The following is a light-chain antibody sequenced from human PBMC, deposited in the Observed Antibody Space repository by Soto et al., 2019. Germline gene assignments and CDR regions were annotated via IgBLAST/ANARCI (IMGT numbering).Light chain of an antibody. V-gene: IGLV2-14*01. J-gene: IGLJ2*01. Sequence: QSVLTQPASVSGSPGQSITISCTGTSSDVGGYNYVSWYQQHPGKAPKLMIYDVSNRPSGVSNRFSGSKSGNTASLTISGLQDEDEADYYCSSYTSSSTIGVVFGGGTKLTVL. CDR1: SSDVGGYNY. CDR2: DVS. CDR3: SSYTSSSTIGVV.